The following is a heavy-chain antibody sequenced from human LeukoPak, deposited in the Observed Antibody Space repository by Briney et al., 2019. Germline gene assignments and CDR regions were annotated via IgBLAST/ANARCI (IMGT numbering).Heavy chain of an antibody. J-gene: IGHJ3*02. CDR2: IYYSGTT. V-gene: IGHV4-31*03. Sequence: TLSLTCTVSGGSISSGGYYWSWIRQLPGKGLEWIAYIYYSGTTYYNPSLKTRATISIDTSRSQFSLKLTSVTAADTAVYYCARDRYVEHAFDIWGQGTMVTVSS. CDR3: ARDRYVEHAFDI. CDR1: GGSISSGGYY. D-gene: IGHD3-16*01.